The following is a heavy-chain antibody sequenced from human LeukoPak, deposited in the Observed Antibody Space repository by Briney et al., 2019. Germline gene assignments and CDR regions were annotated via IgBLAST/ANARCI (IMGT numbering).Heavy chain of an antibody. CDR1: GYTFTSYG. CDR2: ISAYNGNT. Sequence: ASVKLSCKASGYTFTSYGISWVRQAPGQGLELMGWISAYNGNTNYAQKLQGRVTMTTDTSTSTAYMELRSLRSDDTAVYYCARPSSGWASYYFDYWGQGTLVTVSS. D-gene: IGHD6-19*01. CDR3: ARPSSGWASYYFDY. V-gene: IGHV1-18*01. J-gene: IGHJ4*02.